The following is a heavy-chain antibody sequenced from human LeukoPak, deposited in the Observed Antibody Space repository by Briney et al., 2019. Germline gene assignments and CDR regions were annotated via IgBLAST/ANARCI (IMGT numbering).Heavy chain of an antibody. CDR2: TYYRSKWYN. CDR1: GDSVSSNSAA. D-gene: IGHD1-1*01. CDR3: TRDGIRVLDY. J-gene: IGHJ4*02. Sequence: SQTLSLTCAISGDSVSSNSAAWNWIRQSPSRGLEWLGRTYYRSKWYNDYAVSVKSRIVVNPDTSKNQFSLQLSSVTPEDTAVCYCTRDGIRVLDYWGQGILVTVSS. V-gene: IGHV6-1*01.